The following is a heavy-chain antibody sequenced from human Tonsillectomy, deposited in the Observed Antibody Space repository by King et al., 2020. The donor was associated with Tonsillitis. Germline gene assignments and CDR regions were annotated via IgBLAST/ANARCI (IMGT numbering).Heavy chain of an antibody. V-gene: IGHV3-9*01. Sequence: VQLVESGGGLVQPGRSLRLSCAASGFIFDDYAMHWVRQAPGKGLEWVSGISWNSGSIGYADSVKGRFTISRDNAKNSLYLQMNSLRAEDTALCYCAKDRGYSYGTTNFDYWGQGTLVTVSS. D-gene: IGHD5-18*01. CDR1: GFIFDDYA. CDR2: ISWNSGSI. CDR3: AKDRGYSYGTTNFDY. J-gene: IGHJ4*02.